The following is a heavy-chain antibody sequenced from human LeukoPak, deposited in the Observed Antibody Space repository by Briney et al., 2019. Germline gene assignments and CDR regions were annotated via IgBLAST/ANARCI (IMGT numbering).Heavy chain of an antibody. Sequence: PGGSLRLSCAASGFTFSSYAMSWVRQAPGKGLEWVSAISCSGGSTYYADSVKGRFTISRDNSKNTLYLQMNSLRAEDTAVYYCAKGAGNFLEWLLYYWGQGTLVTVSS. J-gene: IGHJ4*02. CDR3: AKGAGNFLEWLLYY. V-gene: IGHV3-23*01. D-gene: IGHD3-3*01. CDR1: GFTFSSYA. CDR2: ISCSGGST.